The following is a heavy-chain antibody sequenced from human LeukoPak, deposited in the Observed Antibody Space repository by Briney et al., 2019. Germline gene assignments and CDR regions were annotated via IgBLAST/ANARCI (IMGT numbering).Heavy chain of an antibody. CDR2: ISSSGDTI. CDR1: GFTFSDYY. CDR3: ARARRADLRFGESFRHSKAVRAFDI. Sequence: GGSLRLSCAASGFTFSDYYMNWIRQAPGKGLEWVSYISSSGDTIYYADSVKGRFTISRDNAKNSLYLQMNNLRAADTAVYYCARARRADLRFGESFRHSKAVRAFDIWGQGTMVTVSS. J-gene: IGHJ3*02. V-gene: IGHV3-11*04. D-gene: IGHD3-10*01.